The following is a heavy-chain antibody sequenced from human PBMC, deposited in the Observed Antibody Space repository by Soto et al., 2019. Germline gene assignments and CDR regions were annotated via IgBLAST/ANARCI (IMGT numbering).Heavy chain of an antibody. V-gene: IGHV5-51*01. J-gene: IGHJ4*02. CDR1: GYSFTIYW. Sequence: GESLKISCKGSGYSFTIYWIAWVRQMPGKGLECIGIIYPDDSDTRYSPSFQGQVTISADKSINTAYLHWSSLKASDTAIYYCARXGGSHYVSSGYHYALDYWGQGTPVTVSS. CDR2: IYPDDSDT. D-gene: IGHD3-22*01. CDR3: ARXGGSHYVSSGYHYALDY.